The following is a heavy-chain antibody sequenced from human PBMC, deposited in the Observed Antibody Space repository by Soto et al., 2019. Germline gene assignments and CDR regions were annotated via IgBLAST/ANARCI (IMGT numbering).Heavy chain of an antibody. V-gene: IGHV3-21*01. CDR1: GFTFSSYS. J-gene: IGHJ4*02. Sequence: GGSLRLSCAASGFTFSSYSMNWVRQAPGKGLEWVSSISSSSSYIYYADSVKGRFTISRDNAKNSLYLQMNSLRAEDTAVYYCARGGTTVVTYFDYWGQGTLVTVSS. D-gene: IGHD4-17*01. CDR3: ARGGTTVVTYFDY. CDR2: ISSSSSYI.